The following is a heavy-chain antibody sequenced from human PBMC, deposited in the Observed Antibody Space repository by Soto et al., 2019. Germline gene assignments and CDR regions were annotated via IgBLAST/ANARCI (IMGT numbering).Heavy chain of an antibody. V-gene: IGHV3-49*03. CDR2: IRSKAYGGTT. CDR1: GFTFGDYA. J-gene: IGHJ6*02. D-gene: IGHD3-10*01. Sequence: EVQLVESGGGLVQPGRPLRLSCTASGFTFGDYAMSWFRQAPGKGLEWVGFIRSKAYGGTTEYAASVKGRFTISRDDSKSIAYLQMNSLKTEDTAVYYCTRSWFGELIKFYGMDVWGQGTTVTVSS. CDR3: TRSWFGELIKFYGMDV.